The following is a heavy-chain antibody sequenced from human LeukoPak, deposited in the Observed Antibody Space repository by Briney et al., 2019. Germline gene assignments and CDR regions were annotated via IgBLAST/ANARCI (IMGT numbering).Heavy chain of an antibody. CDR3: ARGKPVTGTPDYYSYGMDV. D-gene: IGHD1-20*01. Sequence: GGSLRLSCAASGFTFSSYSMNWVRQAPGKGLEWVSLMYSFGNTYYADSVKGRFTISRDNSKNTLYLQMNSLRAEDTALYYCARGKPVTGTPDYYSYGMDVWGQGTMVTVSS. CDR1: GFTFSSYS. J-gene: IGHJ6*02. CDR2: MYSFGNT. V-gene: IGHV3-53*01.